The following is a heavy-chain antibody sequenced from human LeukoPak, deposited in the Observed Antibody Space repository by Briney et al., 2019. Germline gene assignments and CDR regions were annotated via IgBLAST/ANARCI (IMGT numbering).Heavy chain of an antibody. CDR3: ARGGSMEADILTGYRAFDI. Sequence: GGSLRLSCAASGFTFSSYSMNWVRQAPGKGLEWVSSISSSSSYIYYADSVKGRFTISRDNAKNSLYLQMNSLRAEDTAVYYCARGGSMEADILTGYRAFDIWGQGTMVSVSS. V-gene: IGHV3-21*01. CDR2: ISSSSSYI. D-gene: IGHD3-9*01. CDR1: GFTFSSYS. J-gene: IGHJ3*02.